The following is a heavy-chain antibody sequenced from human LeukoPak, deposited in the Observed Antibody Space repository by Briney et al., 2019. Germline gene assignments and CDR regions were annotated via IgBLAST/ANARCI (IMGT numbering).Heavy chain of an antibody. V-gene: IGHV4-30-2*01. CDR3: ARWDDSAWAFGS. J-gene: IGHJ4*02. Sequence: PSETLSLTCTVSGGSISSGGYYWSWIRQPPGKGLEWIGYIYHSGSTYYNPSLKSRVTISLDRSKNQFSLRLSSVTAADTAVYFCARWDDSAWAFGSWGPGTLVTVSS. CDR1: GGSISSGGYY. CDR2: IYHSGST. D-gene: IGHD6-19*01.